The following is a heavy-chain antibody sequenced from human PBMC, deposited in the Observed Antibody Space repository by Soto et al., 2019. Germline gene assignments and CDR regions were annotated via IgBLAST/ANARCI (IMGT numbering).Heavy chain of an antibody. CDR2: IIPIFGTA. V-gene: IGHV1-69*13. D-gene: IGHD6-6*01. J-gene: IGHJ4*02. CDR1: GGTFSSYA. CDR3: ARDLSLYSSSSEGFDY. Sequence: ASVKVSCKASGGTFSSYAISWVRQAPGQGLEWMGGIIPIFGTANYAQKFQGRVTITADESTGTAYMELRSLRSEDTAVYYCARDLSLYSSSSEGFDYWGQGTLVTVSS.